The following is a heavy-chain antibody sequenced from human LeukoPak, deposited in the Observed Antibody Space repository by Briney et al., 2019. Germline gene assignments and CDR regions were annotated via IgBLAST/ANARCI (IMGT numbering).Heavy chain of an antibody. Sequence: GGSLRLSCAASGFTFSTYAMSWVRRPPGKGLEWVSGISGTGGSSYYADSVKGRFTISRDNSKNILYLQINGLSAEDTAVYYCAKDLAGATRRGYYFDYWGQGTLVTVSS. D-gene: IGHD1-26*01. J-gene: IGHJ4*02. CDR1: GFTFSTYA. CDR3: AKDLAGATRRGYYFDY. CDR2: ISGTGGSS. V-gene: IGHV3-23*01.